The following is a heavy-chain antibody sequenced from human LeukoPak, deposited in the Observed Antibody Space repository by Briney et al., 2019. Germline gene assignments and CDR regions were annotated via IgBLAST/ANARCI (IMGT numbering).Heavy chain of an antibody. V-gene: IGHV4-59*01. CDR2: IYYSGST. CDR1: GGSISSYY. D-gene: IGHD4-17*01. CDR3: AKDRLDHDDYDAFDI. Sequence: SETLSLTCTVSGGSISSYYWSWIRQPPGKGLEWIGYIYYSGSTNYNPSLKSRVTISVDTSKNQFSLKLSSVTAADTAVYYCAKDRLDHDDYDAFDIWGQGTMVTVSS. J-gene: IGHJ3*02.